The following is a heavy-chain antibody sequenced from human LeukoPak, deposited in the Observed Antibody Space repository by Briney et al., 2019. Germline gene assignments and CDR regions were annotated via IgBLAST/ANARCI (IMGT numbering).Heavy chain of an antibody. Sequence: ASVNVSCKASGYTFTGYYMHWVRQAPGQGLEWMGWINPNSGGTNYAQKFQGRVTMTRDTSISTAYMELSRLRSDDTAVYYCARDGPHSGSSYYFDYWGQGTLVTVSS. CDR3: ARDGPHSGSSYYFDY. CDR1: GYTFTGYY. CDR2: INPNSGGT. J-gene: IGHJ4*02. V-gene: IGHV1-2*02. D-gene: IGHD1-26*01.